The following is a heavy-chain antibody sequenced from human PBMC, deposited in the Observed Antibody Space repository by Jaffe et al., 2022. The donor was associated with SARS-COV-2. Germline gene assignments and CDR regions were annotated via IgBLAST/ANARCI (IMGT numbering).Heavy chain of an antibody. CDR2: ISYDGSEK. J-gene: IGHJ4*01. CDR1: GFTFSSYG. D-gene: IGHD1-1*01. V-gene: IGHV3-30*18. CDR3: AKDRAWKVHFFDI. Sequence: QVQLVESGGGVVQPGRSLRLSCAASGFTFSSYGIHWVRQVPGKGLEWVAFISYDGSEKQYADSVKGRFTTSRDNSKNTLYLQMNTLRSEDTAVYYCAKDRAWKVHFFDIWGQGILVTVSS.